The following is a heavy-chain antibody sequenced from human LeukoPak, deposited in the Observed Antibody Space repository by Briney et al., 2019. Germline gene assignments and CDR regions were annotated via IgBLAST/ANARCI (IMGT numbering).Heavy chain of an antibody. CDR2: IIPIFGTA. J-gene: IGHJ4*02. V-gene: IGHV1-69*05. Sequence: SVKVSCKASGGTFSSYAISWVRQAPGQGLEWMGGIIPIFGTANYAQKFQGRVTMTRDTSTSTVYMELSSLRSEDTAVYYCARDRGYSSYGDYYFDYWGQGTLVTVSS. D-gene: IGHD4-17*01. CDR1: GGTFSSYA. CDR3: ARDRGYSSYGDYYFDY.